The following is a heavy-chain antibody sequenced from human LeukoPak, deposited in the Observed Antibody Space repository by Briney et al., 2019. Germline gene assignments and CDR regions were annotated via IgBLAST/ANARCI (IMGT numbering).Heavy chain of an antibody. V-gene: IGHV4-59*01. CDR3: ARGVYITAAQYGF. J-gene: IGHJ4*02. D-gene: IGHD6-13*01. CDR1: GGSISTYF. CDR2: IYYSGAT. Sequence: SETLSLTCTVSGGSISTYFWNWIRQPPGKGLEWIGYIYYSGATNYNPSLKSRVTISVDTSKNQFSLKLSSVTAADTAVYYCARGVYITAAQYGFWGQGTLVTVSS.